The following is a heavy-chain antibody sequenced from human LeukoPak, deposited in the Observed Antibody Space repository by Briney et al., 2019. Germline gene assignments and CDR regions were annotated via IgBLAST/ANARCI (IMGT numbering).Heavy chain of an antibody. CDR3: ARDVYMGMDSSGFLSH. J-gene: IGHJ4*02. CDR1: GFTFSSYA. V-gene: IGHV3-23*01. CDR2: ISGSGGST. D-gene: IGHD3-22*01. Sequence: GGSLRLSCAASGFTFSSYAMSWVRQAPGKGLEWVSAISGSGGSTYYADSVKGRFTISRDNSKNTLYLRMNSLRAEDTAVYYCARDVYMGMDSSGFLSHWGQGTLVTVSS.